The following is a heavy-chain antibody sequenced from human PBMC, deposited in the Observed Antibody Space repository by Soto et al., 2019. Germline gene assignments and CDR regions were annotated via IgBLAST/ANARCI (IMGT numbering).Heavy chain of an antibody. J-gene: IGHJ4*02. CDR2: ISGSGGST. CDR3: AKGPYGDPINHFDY. Sequence: GGSLRLSCAASGFTFSSYAMSWVRQAPGKGLEWVSAISGSGGSTYYADSVKGRFTISRDNSKNTLYLQMNSLRAEDTAVYYCAKGPYGDPINHFDYWGQGTLVTAPQ. D-gene: IGHD4-17*01. V-gene: IGHV3-23*01. CDR1: GFTFSSYA.